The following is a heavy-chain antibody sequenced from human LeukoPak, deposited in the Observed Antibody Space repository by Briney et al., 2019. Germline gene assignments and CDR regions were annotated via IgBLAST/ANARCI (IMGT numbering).Heavy chain of an antibody. Sequence: SETLSLTCTVSGYSISSGYYWGWIRQPPGKGLEWIGSIYHSGRTYYNPSLRSRLIISVDTSKNQFSLKLSSVTAADTAVYYCARDHGEAGIVEYYFDYWGQGTLVTVSS. CDR2: IYHSGRT. CDR1: GYSISSGYY. D-gene: IGHD3-10*01. J-gene: IGHJ4*02. V-gene: IGHV4-38-2*02. CDR3: ARDHGEAGIVEYYFDY.